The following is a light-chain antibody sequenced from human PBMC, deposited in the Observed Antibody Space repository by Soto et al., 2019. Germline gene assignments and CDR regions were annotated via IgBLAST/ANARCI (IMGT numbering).Light chain of an antibody. J-gene: IGKJ4*01. CDR3: QQYNNWPRT. CDR1: QSVSSN. CDR2: GAS. Sequence: EIVMTQSPATLSVSPGERATLSCRASQSVSSNLAWYQQKPGQAPRLRIYGASTRANGIPARFSGSRSGTVFTLTISSLQSEDFAVYYCQQYNNWPRTFGGGTKVEIK. V-gene: IGKV3-15*01.